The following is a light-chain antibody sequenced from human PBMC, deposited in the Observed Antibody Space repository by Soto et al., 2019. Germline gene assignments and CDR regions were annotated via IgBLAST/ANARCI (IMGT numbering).Light chain of an antibody. J-gene: IGKJ1*01. CDR2: AAS. CDR3: QQSYSLPRT. Sequence: DIQMTQSPSSLSSYVGDRVTISCRASQSIASSLHWYQQKSGKAPKLLISAASTLQSGVPLRFSGSGSGTDFTLTISSLQPEDFATYYCQQSYSLPRTFGQGTKVDIK. CDR1: QSIASS. V-gene: IGKV1-39*01.